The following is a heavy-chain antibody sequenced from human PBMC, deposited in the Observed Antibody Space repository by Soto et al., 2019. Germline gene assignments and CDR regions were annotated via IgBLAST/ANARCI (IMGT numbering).Heavy chain of an antibody. J-gene: IGHJ6*02. CDR2: ISSSGATI. D-gene: IGHD2-2*02. CDR1: GFTFSSYD. CDR3: AREYTAWPLAYGLDV. Sequence: GGSLRLSCAASGFTFSSYDMNWVRQAPGKGLEWVSYISSSGATIYYADSVKGRFTISRDNAKNSVSLQMNSLRAEDTAVYYCAREYTAWPLAYGLDVWGQGTTVTVSS. V-gene: IGHV3-48*03.